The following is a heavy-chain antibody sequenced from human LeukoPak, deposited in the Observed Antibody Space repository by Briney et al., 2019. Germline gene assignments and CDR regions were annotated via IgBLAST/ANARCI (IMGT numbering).Heavy chain of an antibody. V-gene: IGHV3-74*01. Sequence: PGGSLRLSCAASGFTFSSYWMHWVRQAPGKGLMWVSRINSDGSTTSYADSVKGRFTISRDNAKNSLYLQMNSLRAEDTAVYYCARDNLQLEMENWFDPWGQGTLVTVSS. D-gene: IGHD1-1*01. CDR2: INSDGSTT. CDR3: ARDNLQLEMENWFDP. CDR1: GFTFSSYW. J-gene: IGHJ5*02.